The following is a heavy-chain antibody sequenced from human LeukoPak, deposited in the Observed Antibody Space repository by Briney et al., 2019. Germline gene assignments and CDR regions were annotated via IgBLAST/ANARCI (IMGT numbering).Heavy chain of an antibody. J-gene: IGHJ6*02. CDR1: GFTFSNYA. CDR3: AKVGGRILLWFGELTYYGMDV. D-gene: IGHD3-10*01. CDR2: ISGSGGST. V-gene: IGHV3-23*01. Sequence: GRSLRLSCAASGFTFSNYAMHWVRQAPGKGLEWVSAISGSGGSTYYADSVKGRFTISRDNSKNTLYLQMNSLRAEDTAVYYCAKVGGRILLWFGELTYYGMDVWGQGTTVTVSS.